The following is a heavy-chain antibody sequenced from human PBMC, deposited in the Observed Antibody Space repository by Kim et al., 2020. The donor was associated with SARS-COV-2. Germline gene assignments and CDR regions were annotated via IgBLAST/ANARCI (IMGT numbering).Heavy chain of an antibody. CDR3: TRGRTLTTDWYFDL. J-gene: IGHJ2*01. D-gene: IGHD4-4*01. V-gene: IGHV3-21*01. CDR2: ISSTASRV. CDR1: GFTFSDYS. Sequence: GGSLRLSCAASGFTFSDYSMNWVRQAPGKGLEWVSSISSTASRVYYADSVKGRFTISRDNAQNSLFLQMNSLRAEDTAVCYCTRGRTLTTDWYFDLWGRGTLVTVSS.